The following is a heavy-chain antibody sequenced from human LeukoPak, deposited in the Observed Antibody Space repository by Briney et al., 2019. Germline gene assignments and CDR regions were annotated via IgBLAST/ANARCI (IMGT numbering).Heavy chain of an antibody. Sequence: SETLSLTCTVSGGSISGFYWSWIRQPPGKGLEWIGYIYYNGNTNYNPSLKSRLTISVDTSKNQFSLKLSSVSAADTAVYYCARLRHSRQLWDYWGQGTLVTVSS. CDR1: GGSISGFY. J-gene: IGHJ4*02. CDR3: ARLRHSRQLWDY. D-gene: IGHD5-18*01. V-gene: IGHV4-59*08. CDR2: IYYNGNT.